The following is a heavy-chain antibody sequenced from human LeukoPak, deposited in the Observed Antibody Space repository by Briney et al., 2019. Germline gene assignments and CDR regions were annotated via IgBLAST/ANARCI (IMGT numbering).Heavy chain of an antibody. Sequence: ASVKVSCKASGYTFTSYYMHWVRQAPGQGLEWMGIINPSGGITSYAQKFQGRVTMTRDTSTSTVYMELSSLRSEDTAVYYCARGGAVGDGYNPFDYWGQGTLVTVSS. CDR1: GYTFTSYY. CDR2: INPSGGIT. V-gene: IGHV1-46*01. J-gene: IGHJ4*02. D-gene: IGHD5-24*01. CDR3: ARGGAVGDGYNPFDY.